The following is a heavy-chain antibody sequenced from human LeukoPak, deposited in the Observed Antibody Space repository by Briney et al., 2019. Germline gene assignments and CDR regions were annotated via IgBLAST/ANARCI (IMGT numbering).Heavy chain of an antibody. V-gene: IGHV4-31*03. CDR2: IYYSGST. J-gene: IGHJ5*02. D-gene: IGHD3-3*01. CDR1: GGSISSSSYY. Sequence: PSETLSLTCTVSGGSISSSSYYWSWIRQHPGKGLEWIGYIYYSGSTYYNPSLKSRVTISVDTSKNQFSLKLSSVTAADTAVYYCARGSITIFGVDSIPFDPWGQGTLVTVSS. CDR3: ARGSITIFGVDSIPFDP.